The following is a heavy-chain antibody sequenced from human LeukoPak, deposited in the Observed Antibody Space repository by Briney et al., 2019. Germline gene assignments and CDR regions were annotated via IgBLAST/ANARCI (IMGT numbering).Heavy chain of an antibody. Sequence: SETLSLTCTHPGGSLITSHWSAVPQSPGKGLEWIGYIHCSGTTNYNPSLKSRGTISVDTSKNQFSLKLSSVTAADTAVYYCATHLNTILLKPHLDYWGQGTLVTVSS. CDR2: IHCSGTT. J-gene: IGHJ4*02. CDR3: ATHLNTILLKPHLDY. CDR1: GGSLITSH. D-gene: IGHD2-21*02. V-gene: IGHV4-59*12.